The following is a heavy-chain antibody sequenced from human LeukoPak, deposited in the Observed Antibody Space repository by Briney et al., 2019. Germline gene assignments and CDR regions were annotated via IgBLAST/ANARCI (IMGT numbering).Heavy chain of an antibody. CDR3: ARDPDYGDPGPFWDY. CDR1: GFTFSDYD. CDR2: IGTAGDT. J-gene: IGHJ4*02. Sequence: GGSLRLSCAASGFTFSDYDMHWVRQATGKGLEWVSAIGTAGDTYYTGSVKGRFTISRENAKNSLYLQMNSLRAGDTAVYYCARDPDYGDPGPFWDYWGQGTLVTVSS. D-gene: IGHD4-17*01. V-gene: IGHV3-13*01.